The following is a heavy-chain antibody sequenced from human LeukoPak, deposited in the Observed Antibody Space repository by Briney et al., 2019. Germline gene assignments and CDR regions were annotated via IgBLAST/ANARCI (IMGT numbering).Heavy chain of an antibody. CDR1: GGSFSGYY. CDR3: ASFGLNSNSGSYFVY. CDR2: INHSGST. D-gene: IGHD3-10*01. Sequence: SETLSLTCAVYGGSFSGYYWSWIRQPPGKGLEWIGEINHSGSTNYNPSLKSRVTISVDTSRDQFSLKLSSVTAADTAVYYCASFGLNSNSGSYFVYWGQGTLVTVSS. J-gene: IGHJ4*02. V-gene: IGHV4-34*01.